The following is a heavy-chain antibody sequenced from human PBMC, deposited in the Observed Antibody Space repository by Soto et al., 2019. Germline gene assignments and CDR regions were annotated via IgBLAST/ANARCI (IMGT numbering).Heavy chain of an antibody. D-gene: IGHD3-22*01. CDR2: FDPEDAEI. CDR1: GYTLTELS. V-gene: IGHV1-24*01. J-gene: IGHJ6*02. CDR3: AGITMIVVGAYGMDV. Sequence: ASVKVSCKVSGYTLTELSMHWVRQAPGKGLEWMGGFDPEDAEIIYAQKFQGRVTMTEDTSTDTAYMELRSLRSEDTAVYYCAGITMIVVGAYGMDVWGQGTTVTVSS.